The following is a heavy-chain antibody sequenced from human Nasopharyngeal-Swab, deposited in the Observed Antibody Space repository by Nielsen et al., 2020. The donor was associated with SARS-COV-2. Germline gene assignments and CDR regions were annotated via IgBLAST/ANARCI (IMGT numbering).Heavy chain of an antibody. D-gene: IGHD3-16*01. Sequence: GGSLRLSCAASGFTLSSCAMSWVRQAPGKGLEWVSAISGSGGSTYCADSVKGRFTISRDNSKNTLYLQMNSLRAEDTAVYYCAKKLGDTRELYYYYGMDVWGQGTTVTVSS. CDR1: GFTLSSCA. V-gene: IGHV3-23*01. J-gene: IGHJ6*02. CDR3: AKKLGDTRELYYYYGMDV. CDR2: ISGSGGST.